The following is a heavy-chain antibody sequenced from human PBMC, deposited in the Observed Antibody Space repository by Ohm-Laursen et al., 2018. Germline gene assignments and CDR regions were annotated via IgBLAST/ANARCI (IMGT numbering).Heavy chain of an antibody. CDR3: AREAWGYGMDV. CDR1: AGSISGYY. Sequence: PSDTLSLTCTVSAGSISGYYWNWIRQPAGKGLQWIGRIYATGSTNYNPSLKSRVTISVDTSENQFSLKLSSVTAADTAVYYCAREAWGYGMDVWGQGTTVTVSS. CDR2: IYATGST. V-gene: IGHV4-4*07. J-gene: IGHJ6*02. D-gene: IGHD3-16*01.